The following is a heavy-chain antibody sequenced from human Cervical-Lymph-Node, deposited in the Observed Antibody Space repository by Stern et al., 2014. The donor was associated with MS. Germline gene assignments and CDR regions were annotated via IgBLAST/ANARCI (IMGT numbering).Heavy chain of an antibody. CDR1: GASVSSGRHY. J-gene: IGHJ4*02. Sequence: QLQLQESGPRLVKPSETLSLTCTVSGASVSSGRHYWSWIRQPPGKGLEWMGFVFYSGSTNYNPSLKGRATISIDTSKNQFSLQLTSVSAADTAVYYCARRVSVSYASGPFDHWGQGALVTVSS. D-gene: IGHD2-2*01. V-gene: IGHV4-61*01. CDR2: VFYSGST. CDR3: ARRVSVSYASGPFDH.